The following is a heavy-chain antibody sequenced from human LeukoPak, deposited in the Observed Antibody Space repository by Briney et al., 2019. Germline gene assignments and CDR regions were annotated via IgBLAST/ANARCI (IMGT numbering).Heavy chain of an antibody. CDR3: ASVGYCSSTSCYLHRPFDY. Sequence: SVKVSCKASGGTFSSYAISWVRQAPGQGLEWMGGIIPIFGTANYAQKFQGRVTITADESTSTAYMELSSLRSEDTAVYYCASVGYCSSTSCYLHRPFDYWGQGTLVTVSS. CDR2: IIPIFGTA. J-gene: IGHJ4*02. D-gene: IGHD2-2*01. V-gene: IGHV1-69*13. CDR1: GGTFSSYA.